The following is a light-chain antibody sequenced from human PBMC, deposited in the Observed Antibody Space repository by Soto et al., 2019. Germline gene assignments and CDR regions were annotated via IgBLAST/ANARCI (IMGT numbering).Light chain of an antibody. CDR2: QNN. J-gene: IGLJ1*01. CDR3: QAWDSSFHYV. V-gene: IGLV3-1*01. Sequence: SYELTQPPSVSVSPGQTASITCSGDILGNRYVSWFQQRAGQSPVVVFYQNNKRPSGIPDRFSGSHSGNTATLTISGTQAMDEADYYCQAWDSSFHYVFGTGTQLTVL. CDR1: ILGNRY.